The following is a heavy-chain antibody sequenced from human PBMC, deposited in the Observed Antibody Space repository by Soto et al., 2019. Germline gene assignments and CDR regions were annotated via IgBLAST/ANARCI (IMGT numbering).Heavy chain of an antibody. V-gene: IGHV4-30-4*01. D-gene: IGHD3-10*01. CDR1: GGSISSGDYY. Sequence: SETLSLTCTVSGGSISSGDYYWSWIRQPPGKGLEWIGYIYYSGSTYYNPSLKSRVTISVETSKNQFSLKLSSVTAADTAVYYCARSRLITMVRGGPAYYFDYWGQGTLVTVSS. J-gene: IGHJ4*02. CDR3: ARSRLITMVRGGPAYYFDY. CDR2: IYYSGST.